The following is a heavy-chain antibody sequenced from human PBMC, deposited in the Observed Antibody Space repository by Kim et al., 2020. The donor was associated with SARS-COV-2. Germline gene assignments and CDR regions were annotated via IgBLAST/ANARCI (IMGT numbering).Heavy chain of an antibody. CDR2: ISGKTYRT. J-gene: IGHJ6*02. CDR1: GFTFDGFA. Sequence: GGSLRLSCAASGFTFDGFAMHWVRKAPGKGLEWVSGISGKTYRTGYADSVKGRFTISRDNAKNTLYLQMNSLSPDDTALYFCAKDRLRWFGETQYNGVDVWGQGTTVTVSS. V-gene: IGHV3-9*01. CDR3: AKDRLRWFGETQYNGVDV. D-gene: IGHD3-10*01.